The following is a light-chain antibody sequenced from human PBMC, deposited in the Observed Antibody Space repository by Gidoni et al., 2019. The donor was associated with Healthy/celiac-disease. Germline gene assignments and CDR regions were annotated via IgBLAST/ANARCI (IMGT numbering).Light chain of an antibody. V-gene: IGKV4-1*01. CDR3: QQYYSTPRT. J-gene: IGKJ1*01. CDR2: WAA. CDR1: QSVLYSSNSKNN. Sequence: DIVMTQSPDSLSVSLSESAPINCKSSQSVLYSSNSKNNLAWYQQKPGQTPKLLMYWAATRESGVPDRFSGSGSGTDFTLTISSLQAEDVAVYYCQQYYSTPRTFGQGTKVEIK.